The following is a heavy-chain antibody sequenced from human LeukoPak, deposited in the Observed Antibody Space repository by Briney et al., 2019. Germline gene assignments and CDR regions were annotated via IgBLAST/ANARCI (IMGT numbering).Heavy chain of an antibody. CDR2: IYYSGNT. CDR1: GGSISSYH. CDR3: ARTGSTVTMLYPFDH. D-gene: IGHD4-17*01. Sequence: SETLSLTCTVSGGSISSYHWSWIRQPPGKGLEWIGYIYYSGNTNYNPSLKSRVTISVDTSRNQFSLKVSSVTAADTAVYYCARTGSTVTMLYPFDHWGQGTLVTVSS. J-gene: IGHJ4*02. V-gene: IGHV4-59*01.